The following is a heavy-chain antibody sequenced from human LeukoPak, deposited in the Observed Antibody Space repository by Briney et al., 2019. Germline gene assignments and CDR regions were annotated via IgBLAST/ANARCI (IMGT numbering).Heavy chain of an antibody. CDR1: GGSISSYY. J-gene: IGHJ6*02. CDR3: ARDNWNYGSSMDV. V-gene: IGHV4-59*01. Sequence: SETLSLTCTVSGGSISSYYWSWIRQPPGKGLEWIGYIYYSGSTNYNPSLKSRVTMSVDTSKNQFSLKLSSVTAADTAVYYCARDNWNYGSSMDVWGQGTTVTVSS. CDR2: IYYSGST. D-gene: IGHD1-7*01.